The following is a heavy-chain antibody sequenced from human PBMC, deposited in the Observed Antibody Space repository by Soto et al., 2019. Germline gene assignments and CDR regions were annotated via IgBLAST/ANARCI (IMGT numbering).Heavy chain of an antibody. CDR1: GFTVSSYW. CDR2: INQDGSEK. Sequence: EVQLVESGGGLVQPGGPLRLTCAASGFTVSSYWMKWVRRAPGKGLEWVANINQDGSEKNYVDSVRGRFTISRDNAKNSLYLQMSSLRAEDTAIYYCAIGPGGVNDGTFKFWGQGALVTVSS. J-gene: IGHJ4*02. V-gene: IGHV3-7*05. CDR3: AIGPGGVNDGTFKF. D-gene: IGHD1-1*01.